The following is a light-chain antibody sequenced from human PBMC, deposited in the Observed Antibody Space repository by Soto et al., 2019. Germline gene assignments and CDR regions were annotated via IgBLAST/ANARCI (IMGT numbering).Light chain of an antibody. CDR1: TGTVTSGHF. J-gene: IGLJ2*01. CDR2: DTN. CDR3: LLFRNDSRGV. V-gene: IGLV7-46*01. Sequence: QAVVTQETSLTVSPGGTVTLTCGSSTGTVTSGHFHYWFQQKPGQAPRTLIYDTNNIDSWTPARCSGSRLGGKAALTLSGAQPEDEAEYYCLLFRNDSRGVFGGGTTLTVL.